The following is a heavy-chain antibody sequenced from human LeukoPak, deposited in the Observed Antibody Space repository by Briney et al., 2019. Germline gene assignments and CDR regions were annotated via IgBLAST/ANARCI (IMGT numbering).Heavy chain of an antibody. CDR3: ARSGTYYPDY. CDR1: GGSISSYY. D-gene: IGHD1-26*01. Sequence: SETLSLTCTVSGGSISSYYRSWIRQPPGKGLEWIGYIYSSGSTNYNPSLKSRVTISIDTSRNQFSLNLRSVTAADTAVYYCARSGTYYPDYWGQGTLVTVSS. CDR2: IYSSGST. J-gene: IGHJ4*02. V-gene: IGHV4-59*01.